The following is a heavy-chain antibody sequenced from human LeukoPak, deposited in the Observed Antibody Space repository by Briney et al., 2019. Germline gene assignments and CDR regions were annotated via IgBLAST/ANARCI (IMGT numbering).Heavy chain of an antibody. D-gene: IGHD4-17*01. CDR3: AKAPRVTTGY. CDR1: TFPFSTYT. J-gene: IGHJ4*02. V-gene: IGHV3-23*01. Sequence: GGSLRLSCIASTFPFSTYTMTWVCQAAGKGPEWVSSISESGGSTYYADSVKGRFTISRDNSMNTLYLQMNSLRAEDTAVYYCAKAPRVTTGYWGQGTLVTVSS. CDR2: ISESGGST.